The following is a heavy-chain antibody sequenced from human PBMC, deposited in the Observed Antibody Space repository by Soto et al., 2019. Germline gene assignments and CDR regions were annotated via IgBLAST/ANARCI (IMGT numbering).Heavy chain of an antibody. CDR2: ILPIFGTA. CDR3: ARDDLGVITAMAGGNY. V-gene: IGHV1-69*01. D-gene: IGHD5-18*01. Sequence: QVQLVQSGAEVKKPGSSVKVSCXXXGGTFSSYAXXXXXXXPGQGLEWMGGILPIFGTANYAQKFQGRVTMTADESTSPAYMELSSLRSEDTAVYYCARDDLGVITAMAGGNYWGQGTLVTVSS. CDR1: GGTFSSYA. J-gene: IGHJ4*02.